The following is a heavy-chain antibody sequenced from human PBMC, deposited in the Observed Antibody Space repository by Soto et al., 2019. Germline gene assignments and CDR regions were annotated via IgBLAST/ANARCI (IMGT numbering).Heavy chain of an antibody. Sequence: GGSLRLSCAGSGFTFRNSEMFWVRQAPGKGLEWVSKINYSGSNIYYSKSVKGRFTISRDNAKNSLYLQMNNLTDEDTAIYFCASEALCGADCYFFEYWGPGTLVTVSS. CDR3: ASEALCGADCYFFEY. CDR1: GFTFRNSE. CDR2: INYSGSNI. V-gene: IGHV3-48*03. D-gene: IGHD2-21*02. J-gene: IGHJ4*02.